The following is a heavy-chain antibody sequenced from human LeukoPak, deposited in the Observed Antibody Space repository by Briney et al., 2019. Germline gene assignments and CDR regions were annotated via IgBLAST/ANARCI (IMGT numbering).Heavy chain of an antibody. Sequence: SETLSLTCAVSGYSISSGYYWGSIRQPPGKGLERIGRIYQSGSTYYNPSLKSRVTISVDTSKNQFSLKLSSVTAADTAVYYCARESGGYFDYWGQGTLVTVSS. V-gene: IGHV4-38-2*01. CDR3: ARESGGYFDY. D-gene: IGHD3-3*01. J-gene: IGHJ4*02. CDR1: GYSISSGYY. CDR2: IYQSGST.